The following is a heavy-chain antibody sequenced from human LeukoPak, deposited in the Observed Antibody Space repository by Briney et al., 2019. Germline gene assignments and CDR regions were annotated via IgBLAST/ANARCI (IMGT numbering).Heavy chain of an antibody. V-gene: IGHV3-23*01. CDR2: ISNGNT. CDR1: GFPFSNHA. J-gene: IGHJ5*02. CDR3: VREAGYCASVCLKSNWFDP. Sequence: GGSLRLSCAASGFPFSNHAMSWVRQPPRKGLEWVAAISNGNTYYADSVRGRFAISRDDSKNMVYLQMNSLRDEDTALYYCVREAGYCASVCLKSNWFDPWGQGTLVTVPS. D-gene: IGHD2-15*01.